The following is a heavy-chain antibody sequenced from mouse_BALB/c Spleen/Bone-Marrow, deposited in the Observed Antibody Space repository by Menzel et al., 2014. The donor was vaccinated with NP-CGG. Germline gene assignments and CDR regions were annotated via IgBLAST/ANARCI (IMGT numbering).Heavy chain of an antibody. CDR3: SRLGYYGGFAY. J-gene: IGHJ3*01. Sequence: DVKLVESGGGLVHPGGSLKLSCAASGFDFSRYWMGWVRQAPEKGLEWIGEINPDSSTINYTPSLKDKFIISRDNAKNTLYLQMSKVRSEDTALYYCSRLGYYGGFAYWGQGTLVTGSA. V-gene: IGHV4-1*02. CDR2: INPDSSTI. D-gene: IGHD2-3*01. CDR1: GFDFSRYW.